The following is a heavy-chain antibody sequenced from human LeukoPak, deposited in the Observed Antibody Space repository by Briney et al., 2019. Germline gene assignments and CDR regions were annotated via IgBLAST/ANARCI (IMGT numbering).Heavy chain of an antibody. CDR2: IHTSGSN. CDR1: GVSISPYY. V-gene: IGHV4-4*09. CDR3: GRHVSSGWDYFNGLDV. J-gene: IGHJ6*02. D-gene: IGHD6-19*01. Sequence: PSETLSLTCAVSGVSISPYYWAWIRQPPGKGLEWIGYIHTSGSNNQYPSLKSRVTISVDKSKWQVFLTLRSVTATDTAVYYCGRHVSSGWDYFNGLDVWGQGTAVTVSS.